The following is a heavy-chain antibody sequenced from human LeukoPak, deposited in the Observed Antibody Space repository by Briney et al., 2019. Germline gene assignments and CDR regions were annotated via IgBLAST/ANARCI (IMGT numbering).Heavy chain of an antibody. D-gene: IGHD2-2*01. CDR2: ISAYNGNT. CDR1: GYTFTSYG. J-gene: IGHJ6*03. Sequence: ASVKVSCKASGYTFTSYGISWVRQAPGQGLEWMGWISAYNGNTNYAQKLQGRVTMTTDTSTSTAYMELRSLRSDDTAVYYCARDRVVVPAAIAPYYYYYYMDVWGKGTTVTVSS. V-gene: IGHV1-18*01. CDR3: ARDRVVVPAAIAPYYYYYYMDV.